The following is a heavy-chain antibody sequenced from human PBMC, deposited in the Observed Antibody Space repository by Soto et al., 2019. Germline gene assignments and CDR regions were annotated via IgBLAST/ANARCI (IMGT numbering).Heavy chain of an antibody. CDR1: GYTFTSYG. CDR3: ARDTPVGATTDFDY. D-gene: IGHD1-26*01. V-gene: IGHV1-18*01. J-gene: IGHJ4*02. CDR2: ISAYNGNT. Sequence: VASVKVSCKASGYTFTSYGISWVRQAPGQGLEWMGWISAYNGNTNYAQKLQGRVTMTTDTSTSTAYMELRSLRSDDTAVYYCARDTPVGATTDFDYWGQGTLVTVSS.